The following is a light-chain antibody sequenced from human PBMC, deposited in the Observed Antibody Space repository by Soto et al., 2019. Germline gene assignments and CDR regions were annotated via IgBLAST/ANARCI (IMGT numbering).Light chain of an antibody. CDR1: QDISNY. CDR2: DAS. Sequence: DIQMTQSPSSLSASVGDRVTITCQASQDISNYLNWYQQKPGKAPKLLIYDASNLETGVPSRFSGSGSGTDFTFTISSLQPEDIATYYCQQCDNLPYTFGQGTK. J-gene: IGKJ2*01. CDR3: QQCDNLPYT. V-gene: IGKV1-33*01.